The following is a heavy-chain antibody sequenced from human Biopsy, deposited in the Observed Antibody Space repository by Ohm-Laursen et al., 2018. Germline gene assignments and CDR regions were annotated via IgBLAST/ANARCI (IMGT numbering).Heavy chain of an antibody. D-gene: IGHD5/OR15-5a*01. CDR2: ISYDQITK. CDR3: AKDLSVYYYYGIDV. V-gene: IGHV3-30*18. J-gene: IGHJ6*02. Sequence: SLRLSCAASGFTFRTYGMHWVRLAPGKGLESVAVISYDQITKHYADSVRGRFTISRDNSKNTLYLQVNSLRAEDTAVYYCAKDLSVYYYYGIDVWGQGTTVTVSS. CDR1: GFTFRTYG.